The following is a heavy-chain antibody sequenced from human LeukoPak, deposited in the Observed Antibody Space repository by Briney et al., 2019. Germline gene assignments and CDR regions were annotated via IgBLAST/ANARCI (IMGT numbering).Heavy chain of an antibody. CDR1: GGSISSYY. D-gene: IGHD5-18*01. CDR2: IYYSGST. J-gene: IGHJ4*02. Sequence: TSVTLSLTCTVSGGSISSYYWSWIRQPPGKGLEWIGYIYYSGSTNYNPSLKSRVTISVDTSKNQFSLKLSSVTAADTAVYYCARRAPYSYEWSTLDYWGQGTLVTVSS. CDR3: ARRAPYSYEWSTLDY. V-gene: IGHV4-59*08.